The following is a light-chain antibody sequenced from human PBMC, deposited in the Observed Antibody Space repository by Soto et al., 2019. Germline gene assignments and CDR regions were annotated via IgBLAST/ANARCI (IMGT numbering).Light chain of an antibody. CDR2: AAS. Sequence: DIPLTQSPSFLSASVGDSVTITCRASQGISSYLAWYQQKPGKAPKLLIYAASTLQSGVPSRFSGSGSGTEFTLTISSLQPEDFATYYCQQLNSYPTFGGGTKVEIK. CDR1: QGISSY. CDR3: QQLNSYPT. J-gene: IGKJ4*01. V-gene: IGKV1-9*01.